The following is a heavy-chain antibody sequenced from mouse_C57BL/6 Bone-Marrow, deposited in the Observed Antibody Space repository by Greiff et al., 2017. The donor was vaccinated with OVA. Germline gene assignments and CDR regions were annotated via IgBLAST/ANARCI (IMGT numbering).Heavy chain of an antibody. D-gene: IGHD1-1*01. CDR2: IYPRSGNT. V-gene: IGHV1-81*01. Sequence: QVQLQQSGAELARPGASVKLSCKASGYTFTSYGISWVKQRTGQGLEWIGEIYPRSGNTYYNEKFKGKATLTADKSSSTAYMELRSLTSEDSAVYSCARDYYGSLYFDYWGQGTALTVSS. J-gene: IGHJ2*01. CDR3: ARDYYGSLYFDY. CDR1: GYTFTSYG.